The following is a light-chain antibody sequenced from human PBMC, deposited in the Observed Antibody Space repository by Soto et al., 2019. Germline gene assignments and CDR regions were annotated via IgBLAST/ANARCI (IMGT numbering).Light chain of an antibody. CDR2: GTS. V-gene: IGKV3-20*01. J-gene: IGKJ2*01. CDR1: QSVATNH. CDR3: QQYDRSPYI. Sequence: EIVLTQSPGTLSLSPGERATLSCRASQSVATNHLAWYQQRPGQAPRLLIYGTSSRAAGIPDSFSGSGSGTDFTLTISRLEPEDFAVYYCQQYDRSPYIFGQGTKLEIK.